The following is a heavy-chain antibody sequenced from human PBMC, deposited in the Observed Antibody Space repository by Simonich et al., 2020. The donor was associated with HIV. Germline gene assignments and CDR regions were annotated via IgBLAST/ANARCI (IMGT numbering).Heavy chain of an antibody. V-gene: IGHV4-38-2*01. CDR3: YGDYGEYYFDH. CDR1: GYSISIGYY. D-gene: IGHD4-17*01. J-gene: IGHJ4*02. CDR2: IYLSGST. Sequence: QVQLQESGPGLVKPSETLSLTCAVSGYSISIGYYWGWIRQPPGKGLEWIGSIYLSGSTYYNPSLKSRVTISGDTSKNQCSLKMSSLTAADTAVYYCYGDYGEYYFDHWSQGTLVTVSS.